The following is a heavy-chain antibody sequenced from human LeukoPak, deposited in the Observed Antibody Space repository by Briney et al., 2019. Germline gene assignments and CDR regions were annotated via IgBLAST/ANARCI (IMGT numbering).Heavy chain of an antibody. CDR3: AREGGVWGSYNY. CDR2: IYNDGRT. Sequence: GGSLRLSCAASTFIVSNSHMTWVRQTPGQGLEWVSVIYNDGRTFYADSVKGRFTISRDNSRNTLYLQMNSLRAEDTAVYYCAREGGVWGSYNYWGQGTLVTVSS. D-gene: IGHD3-16*01. CDR1: TFIVSNSH. J-gene: IGHJ4*02. V-gene: IGHV3-53*01.